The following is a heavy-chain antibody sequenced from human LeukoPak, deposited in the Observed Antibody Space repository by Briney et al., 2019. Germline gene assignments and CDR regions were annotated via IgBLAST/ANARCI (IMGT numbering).Heavy chain of an antibody. CDR1: GFTFSSYS. D-gene: IGHD4-17*01. V-gene: IGHV3-21*01. Sequence: GGSLRLPCAASGFTFSSYSMNWVRQAPGKGLEWVSSISSSSSYIYYADSVKGRFTISRDNAKNSLYLQMNSLRAEDTAVYYCAREDIPPGPTVPNSMIDYWGQGTLVTVSS. CDR3: AREDIPPGPTVPNSMIDY. J-gene: IGHJ4*02. CDR2: ISSSSSYI.